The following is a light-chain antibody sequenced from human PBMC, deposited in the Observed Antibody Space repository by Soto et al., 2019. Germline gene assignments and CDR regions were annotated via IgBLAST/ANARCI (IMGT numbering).Light chain of an antibody. CDR3: QNSGT. V-gene: IGKV3-11*01. CDR1: QSVSNN. Sequence: EIVLTQSPATLSLSPGERATLSCRASQSVSNNLGWYQQKPGQAPRLLIYDASNRATDIPARFSGSVSGTNFTITNSSLEPEDFAVNYCQNSGTFGQGTRLEIK. J-gene: IGKJ5*01. CDR2: DAS.